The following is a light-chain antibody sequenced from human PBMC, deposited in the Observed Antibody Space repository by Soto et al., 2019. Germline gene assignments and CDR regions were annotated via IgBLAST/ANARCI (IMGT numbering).Light chain of an antibody. Sequence: EIVLTQSPATLSLSPGERATLSCRASQSVSHYLAWYQQKPGQAPRLLIYDASNRATGVPARFSGSGSGTDFTLTITSLEPEDFAVYYCQQRSNWPPVTFGGGTKVDIK. J-gene: IGKJ4*01. V-gene: IGKV3-11*01. CDR1: QSVSHY. CDR2: DAS. CDR3: QQRSNWPPVT.